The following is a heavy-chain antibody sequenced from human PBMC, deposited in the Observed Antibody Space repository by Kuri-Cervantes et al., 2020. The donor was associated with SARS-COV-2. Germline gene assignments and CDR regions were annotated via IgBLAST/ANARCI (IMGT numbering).Heavy chain of an antibody. CDR1: GGTFSSYA. V-gene: IGHV1-69*06. CDR3: ARGARKKLINIVLMVYARDYGMDV. CDR2: IIPIFGTA. Sequence: SVKVSCKASGGTFSSYAISWVRQAPGQGLEWVGGIIPIFGTANYAQKSQGRVTITADKSTSTAYMELSSLRSEDTAVYYCARGARKKLINIVLMVYARDYGMDVWGQGTTVTVSS. D-gene: IGHD2-8*01. J-gene: IGHJ6*02.